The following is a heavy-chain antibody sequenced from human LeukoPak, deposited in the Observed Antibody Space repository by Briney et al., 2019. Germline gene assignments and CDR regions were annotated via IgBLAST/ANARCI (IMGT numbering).Heavy chain of an antibody. CDR3: ARVKNYYDSSGYPYYFDY. CDR2: IYYSGST. D-gene: IGHD3-22*01. Sequence: SETLSLTCGVSGYSISSGYYWGWLRQPPGKGLEWIGFIYYSGSTNYNPSLKSRVTISVDTSKNQFSLKLSSVTAADTAVYYCARVKNYYDSSGYPYYFDYWGQGTLVTVSS. CDR1: GYSISSGYY. V-gene: IGHV4-61*01. J-gene: IGHJ4*02.